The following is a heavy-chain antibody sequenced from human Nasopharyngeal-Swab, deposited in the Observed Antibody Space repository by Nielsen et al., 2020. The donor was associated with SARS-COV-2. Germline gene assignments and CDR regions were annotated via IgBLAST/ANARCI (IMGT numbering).Heavy chain of an antibody. Sequence: GESLKISCAASGFTFITYAMGWVRQAPGKRLQWVSAISGSGGSTYYADSVKGRFTISRDNSKNTLYLQMNSLRAEDTAVYYCAKEYSSSWYRTWFDPWGQGTLVTVSS. V-gene: IGHV3-23*01. CDR1: GFTFITYA. D-gene: IGHD6-13*01. CDR3: AKEYSSSWYRTWFDP. CDR2: ISGSGGST. J-gene: IGHJ5*02.